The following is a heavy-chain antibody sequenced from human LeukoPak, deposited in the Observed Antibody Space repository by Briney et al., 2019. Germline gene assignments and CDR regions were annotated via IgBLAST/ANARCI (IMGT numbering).Heavy chain of an antibody. Sequence: NPSQTLSLTCTVSGDSISSGADYWTWIRQHPGKGLEWIGYIYYSGLTYYNPSLKSRVTMSVDTSKNQFSLTLRSVTAADTAVYYSARQTPTGGGYFDYWGQGTLVTVSS. D-gene: IGHD3-16*01. J-gene: IGHJ4*02. CDR2: IYYSGLT. CDR1: GDSISSGADY. CDR3: ARQTPTGGGYFDY. V-gene: IGHV4-31*03.